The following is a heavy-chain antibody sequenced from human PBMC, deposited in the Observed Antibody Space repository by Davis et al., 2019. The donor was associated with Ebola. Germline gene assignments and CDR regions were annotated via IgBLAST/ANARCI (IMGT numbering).Heavy chain of an antibody. V-gene: IGHV1-69*13. CDR3: ATPGITMIGGAFDI. CDR1: GGTFSSYA. Sequence: SVKVSCKASGGTFSSYAISWVRQAPGQGLEWMGGIIPIFGTANYAQKFQGRVTITADESTSTAYMELSSLRSEDTAVYYCATPGITMIGGAFDIWGQGTMVTVSS. CDR2: IIPIFGTA. D-gene: IGHD3-22*01. J-gene: IGHJ3*02.